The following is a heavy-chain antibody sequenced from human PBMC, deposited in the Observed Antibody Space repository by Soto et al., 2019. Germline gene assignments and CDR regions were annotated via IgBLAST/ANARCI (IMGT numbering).Heavy chain of an antibody. D-gene: IGHD6-19*01. V-gene: IGHV3-21*01. Sequence: GGSLGLGCASSGFTLSSYSMNWVRQAPGKGLEWVSSISSSSSYIYYADSVKGRFTISRDNAKNSLYLQMNSLRAEDTAVYYCAREISGWYYFGYWGQGTLVTVSS. J-gene: IGHJ4*02. CDR3: AREISGWYYFGY. CDR1: GFTLSSYS. CDR2: ISSSSSYI.